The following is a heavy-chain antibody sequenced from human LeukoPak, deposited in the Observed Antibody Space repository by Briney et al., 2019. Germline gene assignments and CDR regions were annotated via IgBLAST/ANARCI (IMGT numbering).Heavy chain of an antibody. CDR3: ARAWEAYCGGDCYSGLWDY. CDR2: INHSGST. V-gene: IGHV4-34*01. Sequence: PSETLSLTCAVHGGSFRGDYWSWIRQRPGEGLEWSGEINHSGSTNYNPSLKSRVTISLDTSKNKFSLKLSSVTAAHTAVYYCARAWEAYCGGDCYSGLWDYWGQRTLVTVSS. CDR1: GGSFRGDY. D-gene: IGHD2-21*02. J-gene: IGHJ4*02.